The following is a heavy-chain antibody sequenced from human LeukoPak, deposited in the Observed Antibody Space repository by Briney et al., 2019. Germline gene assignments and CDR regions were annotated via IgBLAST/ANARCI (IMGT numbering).Heavy chain of an antibody. CDR2: INHSGST. CDR3: ARVGYCTNGVCYRPYYYYYYMDV. D-gene: IGHD2-8*01. Sequence: SETLSLTCAVYGGSFSGYYWSWIRQPPGKGLEWIEEINHSGSTNYNPSLKSRVTISVDTSKNQFSLKLSSVTAADTAVYYCARVGYCTNGVCYRPYYYYYYMDVWGKGTTVTVSS. J-gene: IGHJ6*03. V-gene: IGHV4-34*01. CDR1: GGSFSGYY.